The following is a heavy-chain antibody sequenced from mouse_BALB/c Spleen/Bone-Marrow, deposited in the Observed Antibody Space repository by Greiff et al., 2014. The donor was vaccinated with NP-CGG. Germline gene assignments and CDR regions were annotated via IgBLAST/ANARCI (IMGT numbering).Heavy chain of an antibody. J-gene: IGHJ4*01. CDR3: ARGTNWDGEGYYYAMDY. Sequence: QVQLQQPGSELRSPGSSVKLSCEDFDSEVFPIAYMCWVRQKPGHGFEWIGDILPSIGRTIYGEKFEDKATLDADTVSNTAYLELNSLTSEDSAIYYCARGTNWDGEGYYYAMDYWGQGTSVTVSS. D-gene: IGHD4-1*01. V-gene: IGHV15-2*02. CDR1: DSEVFPIAY. CDR2: ILPSIGRT.